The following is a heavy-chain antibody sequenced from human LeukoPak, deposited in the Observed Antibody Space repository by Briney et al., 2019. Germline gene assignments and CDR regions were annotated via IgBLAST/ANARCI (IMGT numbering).Heavy chain of an antibody. J-gene: IGHJ4*02. D-gene: IGHD6-25*01. CDR2: IHKDGLHT. CDR3: ARESEAAGTYYLDY. V-gene: IGHV3-74*01. Sequence: GGSLRLSCAASGFTFNEFWMHWVRQVPGKGLMWVSRIHKDGLHTWYADSMKGRFTISRDNAENTVYLHLNSLRVEDTAVYYCARESEAAGTYYLDYWGQGNLATVSS. CDR1: GFTFNEFW.